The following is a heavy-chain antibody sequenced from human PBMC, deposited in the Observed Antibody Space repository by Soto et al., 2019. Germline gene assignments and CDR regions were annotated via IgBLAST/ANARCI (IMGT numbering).Heavy chain of an antibody. CDR3: ATSKLSIAARHFDY. V-gene: IGHV1-24*01. Sequence: GASVKVSCKVSGYTLTELSMHWVRQAPGKGLEWMGGFDPEDGETIYAQKFQGRVTMTEDTSTDTAYMELSSLRSEDTAVYYCATSKLSIAARHFDYWGQGTLVTVSS. CDR1: GYTLTELS. CDR2: FDPEDGET. J-gene: IGHJ4*02. D-gene: IGHD6-6*01.